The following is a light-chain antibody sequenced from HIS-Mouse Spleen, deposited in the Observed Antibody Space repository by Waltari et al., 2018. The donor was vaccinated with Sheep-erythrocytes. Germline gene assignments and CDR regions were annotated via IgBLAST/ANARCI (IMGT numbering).Light chain of an antibody. Sequence: TISCTGTSSDVSGYNYVSWYQQHPGKAPKLMIYEVSNRPSGVSNRSSGSKSGNTASLTISGLQAEDEADYYCSSYTSSSTLYVFGTGTKVTVL. CDR2: EVS. CDR1: SSDVSGYNY. V-gene: IGLV2-14*01. CDR3: SSYTSSSTLYV. J-gene: IGLJ1*01.